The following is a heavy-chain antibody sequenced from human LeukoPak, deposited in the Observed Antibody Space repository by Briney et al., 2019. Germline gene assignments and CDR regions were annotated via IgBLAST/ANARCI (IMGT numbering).Heavy chain of an antibody. J-gene: IGHJ4*02. D-gene: IGHD2-8*01. CDR3: VKDAPNGSVDF. CDR2: IHPNNGGV. V-gene: IGHV3-9*01. Sequence: GGSLRLSGVTSGFTFERYVMHWMRLAPGKGLECVSSIHPNNGGVGYAASVKGRFAISRDNARNSLYLEMTSLRPEDTAVYYCVKDAPNGSVDFWGRGTLVTVSS. CDR1: GFTFERYV.